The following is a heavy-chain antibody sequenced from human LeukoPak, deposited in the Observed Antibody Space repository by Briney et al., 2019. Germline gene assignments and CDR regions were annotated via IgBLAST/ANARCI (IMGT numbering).Heavy chain of an antibody. V-gene: IGHV4-34*01. CDR3: ARVNLLLDY. Sequence: PSETLSLTRAVYGGSFSGYYWSWIRQPPGKGLEWIGEINHSGSTNYNPSLKSRVTISVDTSKNQFSLKLSSVTAADTAVYYCARVNLLLDYWGQGTLVTVSS. CDR2: INHSGST. CDR1: GGSFSGYY. J-gene: IGHJ4*02.